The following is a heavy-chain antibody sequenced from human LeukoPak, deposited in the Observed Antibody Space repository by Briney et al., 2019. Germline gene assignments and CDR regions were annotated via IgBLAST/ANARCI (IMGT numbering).Heavy chain of an antibody. CDR1: GYSISSGYY. D-gene: IGHD6-19*01. V-gene: IGHV4-38-2*02. Sequence: PSETLSLTCTVSGYSISSGYYWGWIRQPPGKGLEWIGSIYHSGSTYYNPSLKSRVTISVDTSKNQFSLKLSSVTAADTAVYYCARIEGGSGWYTSCRGYYFDYWGQGTLVTVSS. CDR2: IYHSGST. CDR3: ARIEGGSGWYTSCRGYYFDY. J-gene: IGHJ4*02.